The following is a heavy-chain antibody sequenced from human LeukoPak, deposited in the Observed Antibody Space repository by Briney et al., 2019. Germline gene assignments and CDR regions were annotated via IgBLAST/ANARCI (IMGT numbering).Heavy chain of an antibody. Sequence: GGSLRLSCAASGFTFRKAWMSWVRQAPGRGLEWVGRIKSETYGGTTDYAAPVKGRFTISRDDSKSTLSLQMNGLKTEDTAVYYCTTDYYDSVGYSSYYWGQGTLVTVSS. V-gene: IGHV3-15*01. CDR2: IKSETYGGTT. J-gene: IGHJ4*02. D-gene: IGHD3-22*01. CDR3: TTDYYDSVGYSSYY. CDR1: GFTFRKAW.